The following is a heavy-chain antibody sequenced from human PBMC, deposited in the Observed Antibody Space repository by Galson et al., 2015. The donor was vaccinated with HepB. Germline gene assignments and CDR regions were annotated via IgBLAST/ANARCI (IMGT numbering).Heavy chain of an antibody. D-gene: IGHD2-2*02. V-gene: IGHV1-69*04. CDR2: LIPVLNIT. J-gene: IGHJ6*03. CDR1: GDTFSTYA. Sequence: SVKVSCKASGDTFSTYAISWVRQAPGQGLEWMGRLIPVLNITNHAQKFQGRITITADKSTSTAYMELSSLRSEDTAIYYCARDMVIVPAIIPYYYYYMDIWGRGTTVIVSS. CDR3: ARDMVIVPAIIPYYYYYMDI.